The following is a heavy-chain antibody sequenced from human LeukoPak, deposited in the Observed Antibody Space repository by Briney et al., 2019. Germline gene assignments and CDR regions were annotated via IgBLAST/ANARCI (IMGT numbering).Heavy chain of an antibody. CDR1: GFTFSSYG. J-gene: IGHJ4*02. D-gene: IGHD2-2*01. CDR2: IRYDGSNK. Sequence: GGSLRLSCAASGFTFSSYGMHWVRQAPGKGLEWVAFIRYDGSNKYYADSVKGRFTISRDNAKNSLYLQMNSLRAEDTALYYCAKGGRVPAARVDYWGQGTLVTVSS. CDR3: AKGGRVPAARVDY. V-gene: IGHV3-30*02.